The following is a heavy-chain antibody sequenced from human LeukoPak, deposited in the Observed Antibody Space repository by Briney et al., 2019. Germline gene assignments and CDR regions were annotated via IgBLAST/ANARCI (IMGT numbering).Heavy chain of an antibody. D-gene: IGHD4-17*01. CDR2: IYYSGST. CDR1: GGSISSSSYY. Sequence: SETLSLTCTVSGGSISSSSYYWGWIRQPPGKGLEWIGSIYYSGSTYYNPSLKSRVTISVDTSKNQFSLKLSSVTAADTAVYYCARDTYGDYVRGAFDIWGQGTMVTVSS. CDR3: ARDTYGDYVRGAFDI. V-gene: IGHV4-39*02. J-gene: IGHJ3*02.